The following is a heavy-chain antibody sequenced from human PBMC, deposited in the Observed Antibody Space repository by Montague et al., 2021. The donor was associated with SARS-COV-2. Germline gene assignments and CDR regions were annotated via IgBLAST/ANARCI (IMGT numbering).Heavy chain of an antibody. V-gene: IGHV4-61*01. J-gene: IGHJ4*02. D-gene: IGHD3-9*01. CDR3: ARSRENYNILTGYPYYFDY. CDR2: IYYSGST. Sequence: SETLSLTCIVSGGSVSSGSYYWSWIRQPPGKGLEWIGYIYYSGSTXYNPSLKSRVTISVDTSKDQFSLKLSSVTAADTAVYYCARSRENYNILTGYPYYFDYWGQGTLVTVSS. CDR1: GGSVSSGSYY.